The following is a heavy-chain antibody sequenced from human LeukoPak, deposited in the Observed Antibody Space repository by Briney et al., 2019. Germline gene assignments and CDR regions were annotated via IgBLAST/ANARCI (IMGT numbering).Heavy chain of an antibody. V-gene: IGHV4-61*02. CDR3: ARDGYSSSWLTYYFDY. Sequence: SQTLSLTCTVSGGSISSGSYYWSWIRQPAGKGLEWIGRIYTSGSTNYNPSLKSRVTISVDTSKNQFSLKLSSVNAADTAVYYCARDGYSSSWLTYYFDYWGQGTLVTVSS. CDR1: GGSISSGSYY. CDR2: IYTSGST. D-gene: IGHD6-13*01. J-gene: IGHJ4*02.